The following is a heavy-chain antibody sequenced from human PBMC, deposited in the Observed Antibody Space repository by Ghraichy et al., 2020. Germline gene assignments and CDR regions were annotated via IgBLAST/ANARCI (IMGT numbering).Heavy chain of an antibody. D-gene: IGHD3-22*01. J-gene: IGHJ4*02. CDR1: GGSISSYY. Sequence: SETLSLTCTVSGGSISSYYWSWIRQPPGKGLEWIGYIYYSGSTNYNPSLKSRVTISVDTSKNQFSLKLSSVTAADTAVYYCATLNYYDQLGYWGQGTLVTVSS. V-gene: IGHV4-59*01. CDR2: IYYSGST. CDR3: ATLNYYDQLGY.